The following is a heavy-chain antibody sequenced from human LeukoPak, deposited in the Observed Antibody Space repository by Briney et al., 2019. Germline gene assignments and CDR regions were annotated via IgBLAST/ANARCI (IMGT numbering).Heavy chain of an antibody. CDR3: ARDVGSGWYAYFDY. V-gene: IGHV4-59*01. J-gene: IGHJ4*02. D-gene: IGHD6-19*01. Sequence: SETLSLTCTVSGGSISSYYWSWIRQPPGKGLEWIGYIYYSGSTNYNPSLKSRVTISVDTSKNQFSLKLNSVTAADTAVYYCARDVGSGWYAYFDYWGQGTLVTVSS. CDR1: GGSISSYY. CDR2: IYYSGST.